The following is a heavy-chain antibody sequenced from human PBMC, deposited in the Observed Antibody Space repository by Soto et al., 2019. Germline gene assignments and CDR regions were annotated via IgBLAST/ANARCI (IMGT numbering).Heavy chain of an antibody. V-gene: IGHV2-5*02. D-gene: IGHD6-13*01. CDR3: ARGGYSSSWYTSWFDP. CDR2: IYWDDDK. CDR1: GFSLSTSGVG. J-gene: IGHJ5*02. Sequence: SGPTLVNPTQTLTLSFTFSGFSLSTSGVGVGWIRQPPGKALEWLALIYWDDDKRYSPSLKSRLTITKDTSKNQVVLTMTNMDPVDTATYYCARGGYSSSWYTSWFDPWGQGTLVTVSS.